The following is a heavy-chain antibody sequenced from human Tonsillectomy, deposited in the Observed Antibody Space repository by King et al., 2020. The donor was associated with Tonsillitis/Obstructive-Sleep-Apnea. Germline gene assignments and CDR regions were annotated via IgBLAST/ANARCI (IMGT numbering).Heavy chain of an antibody. CDR2: IKQDGSEK. Sequence: VQLVESGGGLVQPGGSLRLSCAASGFTFSRDWMSWVRQAPGKGLEWVANIKQDGSEKYYVDSVKGRFTISRDNAKKSLYLQMNSLRGEDTAVYYCARVGPYGDYVLDWGQGTLVTVSS. J-gene: IGHJ4*02. CDR3: ARVGPYGDYVLD. V-gene: IGHV3-7*01. D-gene: IGHD4-17*01. CDR1: GFTFSRDW.